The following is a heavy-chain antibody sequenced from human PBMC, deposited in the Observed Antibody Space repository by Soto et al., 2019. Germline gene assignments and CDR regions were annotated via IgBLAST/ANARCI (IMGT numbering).Heavy chain of an antibody. D-gene: IGHD6-13*01. J-gene: IGHJ6*02. CDR1: GYTFTRYD. CDR2: INGGDGST. CDR3: AIDPGIAAAGTHYYGMDV. Sequence: ASVKVSCKASGYTFTRYDMHWVRQAPGQGLEWMGIINGGDGSTRYAQKFQGRVTMTRDTSTSTVYMELSSLRSEDTAVYYCAIDPGIAAAGTHYYGMDVWGQGTPVTVSS. V-gene: IGHV1-46*01.